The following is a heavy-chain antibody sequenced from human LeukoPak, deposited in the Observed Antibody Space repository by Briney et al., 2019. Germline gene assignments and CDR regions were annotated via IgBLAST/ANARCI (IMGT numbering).Heavy chain of an antibody. D-gene: IGHD6-25*01. CDR1: GGSISIISSSTYY. CDR3: ARQLPTAAADTRGYFHY. V-gene: IGHV4-39*01. J-gene: IGHJ4*02. Sequence: SETLSLTCTVSGGSISIISSSTYYWGWIRQAPGKGLEWIGSLYYGENSHYNPSLKSRATLSVDTSNNQFSLKLTSVTAADAAVYFCARQLPTAAADTRGYFHYWGQGTVVTVSS. CDR2: LYYGENS.